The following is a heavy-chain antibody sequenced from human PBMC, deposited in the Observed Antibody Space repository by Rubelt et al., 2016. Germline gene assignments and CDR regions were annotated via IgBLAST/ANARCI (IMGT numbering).Heavy chain of an antibody. CDR1: GFTFSSYS. V-gene: IGHV3-30*03. CDR3: ARYRGSGSYYNVDY. Sequence: VQLVESGGGLVKPGGSLRLSCAASGFTFSSYSMNWVRQAPGKGLEWVAVISYDGSNNYYADSVKGRFTISRDNSKNTLYLQMNSLRAVDTAVYYCARYRGSGSYYNVDYWGQGTLVTVSS. J-gene: IGHJ4*02. CDR2: ISYDGSNN. D-gene: IGHD3-10*01.